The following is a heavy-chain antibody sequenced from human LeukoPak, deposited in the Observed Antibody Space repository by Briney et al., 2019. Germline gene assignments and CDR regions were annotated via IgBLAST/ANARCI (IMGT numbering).Heavy chain of an antibody. CDR3: AGIAAAGDHDY. J-gene: IGHJ4*02. D-gene: IGHD6-13*01. Sequence: GGSLRLSCAASGVTFSGSAIHWVRQASGKGLEWVGRIRSKANSYATAYVASVKGRFTISRDDSKNRAYLQMDSLRPEDTAVYYCAGIAAAGDHDYWGQGTLVTVSS. V-gene: IGHV3-73*01. CDR1: GVTFSGSA. CDR2: IRSKANSYAT.